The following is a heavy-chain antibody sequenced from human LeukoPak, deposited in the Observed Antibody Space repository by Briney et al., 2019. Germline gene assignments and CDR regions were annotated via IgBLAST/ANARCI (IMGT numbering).Heavy chain of an antibody. D-gene: IGHD6-19*01. V-gene: IGHV3-23*01. J-gene: IGHJ4*02. CDR3: AKDVRTVAGPSFFDY. Sequence: GGSLRLSCAASGFTFSSYAMTWVRQAPGKGLEWVSVISGSGDTTYYADSVKGRFTISRDNSKNTLYLQMNSLRAEDTAVYYCAKDVRTVAGPSFFDYWGQGTLVTVSS. CDR1: GFTFSSYA. CDR2: ISGSGDTT.